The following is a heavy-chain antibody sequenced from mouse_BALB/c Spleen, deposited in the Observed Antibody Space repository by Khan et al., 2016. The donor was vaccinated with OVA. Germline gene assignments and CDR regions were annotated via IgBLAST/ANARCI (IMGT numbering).Heavy chain of an antibody. CDR2: INSNGGST. CDR3: ARMARTIN. CDR1: GFTFSSYG. Sequence: EVELVESGGGLVQPGGSLKLSCAASGFTFSSYGMSWVRQTPDKRLELVATINSNGGSTYYPDSVKGRFTISRDNAKNTLYLQISSLKSEDTAMYYCARMARTINWGQGTTLTVSS. V-gene: IGHV5-6-3*01. J-gene: IGHJ2*01.